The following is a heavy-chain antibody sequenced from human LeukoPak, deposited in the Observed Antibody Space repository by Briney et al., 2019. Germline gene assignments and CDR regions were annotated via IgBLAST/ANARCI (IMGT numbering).Heavy chain of an antibody. Sequence: SETLSLTCAVYGGSFSGYYWSWIRQPPGKGLEWIGEINHSGSTNYNPSLKSRVTISVDTSKNQFSLKLSSVTAADTAVYYCARAIRNSNPFDYWGQGTLVTVSS. D-gene: IGHD1-7*01. V-gene: IGHV4-34*01. CDR2: INHSGST. CDR3: ARAIRNSNPFDY. CDR1: GGSFSGYY. J-gene: IGHJ4*02.